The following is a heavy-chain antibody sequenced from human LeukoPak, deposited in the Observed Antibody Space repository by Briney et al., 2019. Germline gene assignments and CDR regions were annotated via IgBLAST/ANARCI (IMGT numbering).Heavy chain of an antibody. D-gene: IGHD1-26*01. CDR3: AREWELCLDY. CDR1: GFTFSSYA. V-gene: IGHV3-30*04. CDR2: ISYDGSNK. J-gene: IGHJ4*02. Sequence: PGGSLRLSCAASGFTFSSYAMHWVRQAPGKGLEWVAVISYDGSNKYYADSVKGRFTISRDNSMNTLYLQMNSLRAEDTAVYYCAREWELCLDYWGQGTLVTVSS.